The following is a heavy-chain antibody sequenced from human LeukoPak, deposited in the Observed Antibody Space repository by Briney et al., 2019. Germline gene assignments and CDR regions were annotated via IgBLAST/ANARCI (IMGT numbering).Heavy chain of an antibody. CDR2: ISAYNGNT. Sequence: ASVKVSCKASGYTFTSYGISWVRQAPGQGLEWMGWISAYNGNTNCAQKLQGRVTMTTDTSTSTAYMELRSLRSDDTAVYYCARAHYYDSSGKDFDYWGQGTLVTVSS. CDR3: ARAHYYDSSGKDFDY. CDR1: GYTFTSYG. J-gene: IGHJ4*02. V-gene: IGHV1-18*01. D-gene: IGHD3-22*01.